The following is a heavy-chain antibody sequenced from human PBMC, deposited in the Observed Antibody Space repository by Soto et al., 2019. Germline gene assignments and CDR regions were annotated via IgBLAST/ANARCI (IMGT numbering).Heavy chain of an antibody. CDR3: ARVNYGSGSYYTYYMDV. J-gene: IGHJ6*03. D-gene: IGHD3-10*01. Sequence: SETLSLTCTVSGGSTSSYYWSWIRQPPGKGLEWIGYIYYSGSTNYNPSLKSRVTISVDTSKNQFSLKLSSVTAADTAVYYCARVNYGSGSYYTYYMDVWGKGTTVTVSS. CDR2: IYYSGST. CDR1: GGSTSSYY. V-gene: IGHV4-59*01.